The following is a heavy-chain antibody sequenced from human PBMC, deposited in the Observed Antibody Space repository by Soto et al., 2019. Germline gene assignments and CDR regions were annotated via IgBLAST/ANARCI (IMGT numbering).Heavy chain of an antibody. Sequence: QVQLQESGPGLVKPSETLSLTCTVTGGSTSSYYWSWLRQPPGTGLEWIGYNSYSGSTDYNPSLKSRVTISVDTSKNQFSLKLSSATAADTAVYYCARHGGSYSFDYWGQGTLVTVSS. D-gene: IGHD1-26*01. J-gene: IGHJ4*02. CDR2: NSYSGST. CDR3: ARHGGSYSFDY. V-gene: IGHV4-59*08. CDR1: GGSTSSYY.